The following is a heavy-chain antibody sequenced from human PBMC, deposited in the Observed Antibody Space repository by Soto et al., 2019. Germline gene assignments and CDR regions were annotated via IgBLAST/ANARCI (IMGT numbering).Heavy chain of an antibody. CDR3: ARHSDCSGGSCYSEYFAVGNWFDP. D-gene: IGHD2-15*01. J-gene: IGHJ5*02. CDR1: GGSISSGRYY. Sequence: QLQLQESGPGLVKPSETLSLTCTVSGGSISSGRYYWGWIRQPPGKGLEWIGSIYYSGSTYSNPSLKSRVTISVYTSKHQFSLRLSSVTAADTAVYYCARHSDCSGGSCYSEYFAVGNWFDPWGQGTLVTVSS. V-gene: IGHV4-39*01. CDR2: IYYSGST.